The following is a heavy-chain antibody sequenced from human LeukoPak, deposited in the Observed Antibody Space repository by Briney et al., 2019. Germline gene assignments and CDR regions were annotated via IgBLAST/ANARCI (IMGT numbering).Heavy chain of an antibody. CDR2: ISSSSSYI. CDR3: AKDRDEYSLEYFQH. V-gene: IGHV3-21*01. CDR1: GFTFSSYS. D-gene: IGHD5-18*01. Sequence: GGSLRLSCAASGFTFSSYSMNWVRQAPGKGLEWVSSISSSSSYIYYADSVKGRFTISRDNAKNSLYLQMNSLRAEDTAVYYCAKDRDEYSLEYFQHWGQGTLVTVSS. J-gene: IGHJ1*01.